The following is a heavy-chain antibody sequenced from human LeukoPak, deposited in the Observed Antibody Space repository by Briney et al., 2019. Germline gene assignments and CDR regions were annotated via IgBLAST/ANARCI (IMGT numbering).Heavy chain of an antibody. Sequence: PGGSLRLSCAASGFTLNTYAMHWVRQAPGKGLVWVSRTNADGSSTSYADSVKGRFTISRDNAKNTLYLQMNSLRADDTAVYYCARGGLEPVDYWGQGTLVTVSS. CDR2: TNADGSST. CDR3: ARGGLEPVDY. D-gene: IGHD1-1*01. J-gene: IGHJ4*02. CDR1: GFTLNTYA. V-gene: IGHV3-74*01.